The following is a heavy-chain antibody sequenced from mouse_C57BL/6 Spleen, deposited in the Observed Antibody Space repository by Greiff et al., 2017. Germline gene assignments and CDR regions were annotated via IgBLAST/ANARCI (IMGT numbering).Heavy chain of an antibody. CDR3: ARIGREAMDY. Sequence: EVQLVESGGGLVKPGGSLKLSCAASGFTFSDYGMHWVRQAPEKGLEWVAYISSGSSTIYYADTVKGRFTISRDNAKNTLFLQMTSLRSGDTAMYYCARIGREAMDYWGQGTSVTVSS. CDR2: ISSGSSTI. V-gene: IGHV5-17*01. J-gene: IGHJ4*01. CDR1: GFTFSDYG.